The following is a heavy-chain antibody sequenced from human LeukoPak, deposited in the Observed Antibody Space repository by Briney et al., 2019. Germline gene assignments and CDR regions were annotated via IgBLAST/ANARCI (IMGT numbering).Heavy chain of an antibody. CDR3: ARDVWDTAMAYGQDY. CDR1: GFTFSSYA. Sequence: PGRSLRLSCAASGFTFSSYAMHWVRQAPGKGLEWVAVISYDGSNKYYADSVKGRFTISRDNSKNTLYLQMNSLRAEDTAVYYCARDVWDTAMAYGQDYWGQGTLVTVSS. J-gene: IGHJ4*02. D-gene: IGHD5-18*01. CDR2: ISYDGSNK. V-gene: IGHV3-30-3*01.